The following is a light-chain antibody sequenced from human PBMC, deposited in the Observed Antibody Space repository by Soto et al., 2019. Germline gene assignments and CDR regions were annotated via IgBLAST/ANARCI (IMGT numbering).Light chain of an antibody. Sequence: EIVLTQSPGTLSLSPVERATLSFRASQRVSSSYLAWYQQKPGQAPRLLIYGASSRATGIPDRFSGSGSGTDFTLTISRLEPEDFAVYYCQQYGSSPQTFGQGTKVDI. J-gene: IGKJ1*01. CDR1: QRVSSSY. V-gene: IGKV3-20*01. CDR2: GAS. CDR3: QQYGSSPQT.